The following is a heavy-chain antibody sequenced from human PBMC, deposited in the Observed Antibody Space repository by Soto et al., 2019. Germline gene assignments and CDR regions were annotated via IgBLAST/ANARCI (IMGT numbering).Heavy chain of an antibody. J-gene: IGHJ4*02. CDR1: GFTFSSYA. CDR3: ATPPAGTSEFDY. Sequence: EVQLLESGGGLVQPGGSLRLSCSVSGFTFSSYAMSWVRLAPGKGLEWVSAISGSGGSTYYADSVKGRFTISRDNSKNTLYLQMNSLRAEDTAVYYCATPPAGTSEFDYWGQGTLVTVSS. D-gene: IGHD6-19*01. CDR2: ISGSGGST. V-gene: IGHV3-23*01.